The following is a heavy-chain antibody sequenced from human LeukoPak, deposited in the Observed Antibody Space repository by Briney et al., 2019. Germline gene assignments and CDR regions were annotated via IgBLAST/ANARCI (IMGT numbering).Heavy chain of an antibody. CDR2: ISYDGSNK. D-gene: IGHD3-22*01. J-gene: IGHJ3*02. CDR3: ARGHNGPYDSSGYPNAFDI. CDR1: GFTFSSYA. V-gene: IGHV3-30-3*01. Sequence: GGSLRLSCAASGFTFSSYAMSWVRQAPGKGLEWVAVISYDGSNKYYADSVKGRFTISRDNSKNTLYLQMNSLRAEDTAVYYCARGHNGPYDSSGYPNAFDIWGQGTMVTVSS.